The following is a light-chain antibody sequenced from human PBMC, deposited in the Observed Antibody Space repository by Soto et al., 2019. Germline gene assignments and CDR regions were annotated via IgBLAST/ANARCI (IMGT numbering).Light chain of an antibody. V-gene: IGLV2-14*03. Sequence: QSALTQPASVSGSPGQSITISRTGTSSDVRDYNYVSWYQHHPGQATKLMIYNVSNRPSGVSSRFSGSKSGNTASLTISGLQAEDEADYYCSSYSSSSTPLHVFGTGTKVTVL. J-gene: IGLJ1*01. CDR3: SSYSSSSTPLHV. CDR2: NVS. CDR1: SSDVRDYNY.